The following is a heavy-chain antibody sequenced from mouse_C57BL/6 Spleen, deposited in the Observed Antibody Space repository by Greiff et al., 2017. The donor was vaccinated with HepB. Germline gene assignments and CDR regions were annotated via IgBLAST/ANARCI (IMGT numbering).Heavy chain of an antibody. J-gene: IGHJ2*01. CDR3: ARERPTGTGYFDY. CDR1: GFTFSSYA. D-gene: IGHD4-1*02. Sequence: EVQRVESGGGLVKPGGSLKLSCAASGFTFSSYAMSWVRQTPEKRLEWVATISDGGSYTYYPDNVKGRFTISRDNAKNNLSLQMSHLKSEDTAMYYCARERPTGTGYFDYWGQGTTLTVSS. CDR2: ISDGGSYT. V-gene: IGHV5-4*01.